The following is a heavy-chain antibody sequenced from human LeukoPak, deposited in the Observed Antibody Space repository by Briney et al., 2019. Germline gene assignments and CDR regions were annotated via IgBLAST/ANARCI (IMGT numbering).Heavy chain of an antibody. J-gene: IGHJ4*02. D-gene: IGHD3-22*01. CDR1: GYTFTSYY. CDR3: ARDLIQRYYDSRDDY. V-gene: IGHV1-46*01. CDR2: INPSGGST. Sequence: ASVKVSCKASGYTFTSYYMHWVRQAPGQGLEWMGIINPSGGSTSYAQEFQGRVTMTRDTSTSTVYMELSSLRSEDTAVYYCARDLIQRYYDSRDDYWGQGTPVTVSS.